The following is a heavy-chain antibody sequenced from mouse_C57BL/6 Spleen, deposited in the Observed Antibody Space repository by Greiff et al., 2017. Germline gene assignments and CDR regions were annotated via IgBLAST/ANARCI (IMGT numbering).Heavy chain of an antibody. CDR1: GFSLTSYG. J-gene: IGHJ4*01. CDR2: IWRGGST. V-gene: IGHV2-5*01. CDR3: AKSNWDLYYYAMDY. D-gene: IGHD4-1*01. Sequence: QVQLQQSGPGLVQPSQSLSIPCTVSGFSLTSYGVHWVRQSPGKGLEWLGVIWRGGSTDYNAAFMSRLSITKDNSKSQVFFKMNSLQADDTAIYYCAKSNWDLYYYAMDYWGQGTSVTVSS.